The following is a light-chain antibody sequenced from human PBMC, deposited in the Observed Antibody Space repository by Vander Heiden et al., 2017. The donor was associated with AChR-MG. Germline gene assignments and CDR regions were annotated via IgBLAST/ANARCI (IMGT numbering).Light chain of an antibody. V-gene: IGLV2-14*03. Sequence: QSALPQPPSVSGSPGQSITISCTGTSSDVGSYDYVSGCQQHPGKAHKLMIYDVSNRPAGVADRFSGSKSGNTASLTISGLQAEDEADYYCISYTSISTWVFGGGTKLTVL. J-gene: IGLJ3*02. CDR3: ISYTSISTWV. CDR1: SSDVGSYDY. CDR2: DVS.